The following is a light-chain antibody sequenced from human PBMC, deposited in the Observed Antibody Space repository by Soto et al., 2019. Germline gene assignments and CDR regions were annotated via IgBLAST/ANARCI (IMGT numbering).Light chain of an antibody. V-gene: IGKV1-5*03. CDR2: KAS. J-gene: IGKJ1*01. CDR1: QSISSW. Sequence: QSPSTLSASVGDRVTITCRASQSISSWLAWYQQKPGKAPKVLIYKASSLESGVPSRFSGSGSGTEFTLTITSLQPDDFATYYCQQYDSYPRTFGQGTKVDIK. CDR3: QQYDSYPRT.